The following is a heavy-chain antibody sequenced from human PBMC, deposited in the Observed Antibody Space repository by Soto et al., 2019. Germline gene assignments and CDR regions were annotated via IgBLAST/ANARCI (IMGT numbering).Heavy chain of an antibody. CDR1: GASITSSSYF. CDR3: ARGIGYYFDS. V-gene: IGHV4-39*01. J-gene: IGHJ4*02. D-gene: IGHD5-12*01. CDR2: IHYRGST. Sequence: LSLTCTVSGASITSSSYFWGWIRQPPGKGLEWIGNIHYRGSTYYNASLKSRVTISVDTSKNQFTLRLSSVTAADSAAYSCARGIGYYFDSWGQGTLVTVSS.